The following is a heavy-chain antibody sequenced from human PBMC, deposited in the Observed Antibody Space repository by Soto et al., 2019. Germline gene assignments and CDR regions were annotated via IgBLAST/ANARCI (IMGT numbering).Heavy chain of an antibody. CDR1: GFTFSSYG. CDR2: ISYDGSNK. CDR3: AKDGGWRGTY. D-gene: IGHD3-3*01. J-gene: IGHJ4*02. Sequence: QVQLVESGGGVVQPGRSLRLSCAASGFTFSSYGMHWVRQAPGKGLEWVAVISYDGSNKYYADSVKGRFTISRDNSKNTLYLLMNSLRAEDTAVYYCAKDGGWRGTYWGQGTLVTVSS. V-gene: IGHV3-30*18.